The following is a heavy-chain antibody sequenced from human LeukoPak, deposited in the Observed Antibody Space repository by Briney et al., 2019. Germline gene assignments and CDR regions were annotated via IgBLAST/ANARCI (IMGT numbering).Heavy chain of an antibody. CDR2: ISSSGSTI. CDR3: ARKYYYGSGSYYKDAFDI. V-gene: IGHV3-48*03. D-gene: IGHD3-10*01. CDR1: GFTFSSYE. J-gene: IGHJ3*02. Sequence: PGGSLRLSCAASGFTFSSYEMNWVRQAPGKGLEWVSYISSSGSTIYYADSVKGRFTISRDNAKNSLYLQMNSLRAEDTAVYYCARKYYYGSGSYYKDAFDIWGQGTMVTVSS.